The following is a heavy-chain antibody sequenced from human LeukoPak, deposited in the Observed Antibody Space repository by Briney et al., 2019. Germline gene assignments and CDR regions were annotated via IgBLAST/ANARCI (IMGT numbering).Heavy chain of an antibody. CDR2: IYYSGST. CDR3: ARDRKQWLRGPFDP. J-gene: IGHJ5*02. Sequence: SETLSLTCTVSGGSISSSSYYWGWIRQPPGKGLEWIGSIYYSGSTYCNPSLKSRVTISVDTSKNQFSLKLSSVTAADTAVYYCARDRKQWLRGPFDPWGQGTLVTVSS. CDR1: GGSISSSSYY. D-gene: IGHD6-19*01. V-gene: IGHV4-39*07.